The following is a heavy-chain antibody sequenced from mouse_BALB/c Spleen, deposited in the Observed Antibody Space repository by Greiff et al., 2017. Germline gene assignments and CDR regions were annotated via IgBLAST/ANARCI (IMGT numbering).Heavy chain of an antibody. V-gene: IGHV2-6-7*01. CDR1: GFSLTGYG. Sequence: IQLQQPGPGLVAPSQSLSITCTVSGFSLTGYGVNWVRQPPGKGLEWLGMIWGDGSTDYNSALKSRLSISKDNSKSQVFLKMNSLQTDDTARYYCARDGGYDGSWFAYWGQGTLVTVSA. CDR3: ARDGGYDGSWFAY. J-gene: IGHJ3*01. CDR2: IWGDGST. D-gene: IGHD2-2*01.